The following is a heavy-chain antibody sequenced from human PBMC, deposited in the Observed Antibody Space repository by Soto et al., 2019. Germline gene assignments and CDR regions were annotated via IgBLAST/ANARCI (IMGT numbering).Heavy chain of an antibody. Sequence: SETLSLTCAVYGGSFSGYYWSGIRQPPGKGLEWIGEINHSGSTNYNPSLKSRVTISVDTSKNQFSLKLSSVTAADTAVYYCAVNGPLTAYYYYGMDVWGQGTTVTVSS. J-gene: IGHJ6*02. CDR1: GGSFSGYY. V-gene: IGHV4-34*01. D-gene: IGHD2-21*02. CDR3: AVNGPLTAYYYYGMDV. CDR2: INHSGST.